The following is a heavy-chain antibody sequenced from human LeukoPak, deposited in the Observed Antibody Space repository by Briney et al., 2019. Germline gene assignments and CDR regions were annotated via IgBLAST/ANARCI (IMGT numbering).Heavy chain of an antibody. D-gene: IGHD2-2*01. J-gene: IGHJ4*02. CDR2: IYPGDSDT. CDR3: ARAFTTKYCSSTSCYHLPFDY. V-gene: IGHV5-51*01. CDR1: GYSFTSYW. Sequence: GESLKISCKGSGYSFTSYWIGWVRQMPGKGLGWMGIIYPGDSDTRYSPSFQGQVTISADKSISTAYLQWSSLKASDTAMYYCARAFTTKYCSSTSCYHLPFDYWGQGTLVTVSS.